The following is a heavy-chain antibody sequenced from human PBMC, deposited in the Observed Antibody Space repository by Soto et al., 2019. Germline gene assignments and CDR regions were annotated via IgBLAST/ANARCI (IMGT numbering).Heavy chain of an antibody. J-gene: IGHJ3*02. V-gene: IGHV3-30-3*01. CDR1: GFTFSSYA. CDR3: ARDHGYGSSWKDAFDI. Sequence: QVQLVESGGGVVQPGRSLRLSCAASGFTFSSYAMHWVRQAPGKGLAWVAVISYDGSNKYYADSVKGRFTISRDNSKNTLYLQMNSLRAEDTAVYYCARDHGYGSSWKDAFDIWGQGTMVTVSS. D-gene: IGHD6-13*01. CDR2: ISYDGSNK.